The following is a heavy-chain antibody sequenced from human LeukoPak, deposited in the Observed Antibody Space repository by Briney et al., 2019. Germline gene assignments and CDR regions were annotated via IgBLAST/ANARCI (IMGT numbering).Heavy chain of an antibody. CDR1: GYSFTTYG. CDR2: ISGYNGNT. J-gene: IGHJ4*02. CDR3: ARALGGYTSGRFDY. V-gene: IGHV1-18*04. Sequence: GASVKVSCKASGYSFTTYGITWVRQAPGQGLEWMGWISGYNGNTNYAQEFQDRVTMTTDTSTSVVSMELRSLRFDDTAVYYCARALGGYTSGRFDYWGQGTLVTVSS. D-gene: IGHD6-19*01.